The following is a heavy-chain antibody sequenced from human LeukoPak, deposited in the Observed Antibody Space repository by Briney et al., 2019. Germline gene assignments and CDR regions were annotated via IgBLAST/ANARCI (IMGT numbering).Heavy chain of an antibody. CDR3: ARAPLHLAMYHYFDY. CDR1: GFIVSSYY. J-gene: IGHJ4*02. Sequence: GGSLRLSCAASGFIVSSYYMSWVRQAPGKGLEWVSYISSSSSYIHYADSVKGRFTISRDNAKKSLYLQMNSLRAEDTAVYYCARAPLHLAMYHYFDYWGQGTLVTVSS. CDR2: ISSSSSYI. V-gene: IGHV3-21*01. D-gene: IGHD2-2*01.